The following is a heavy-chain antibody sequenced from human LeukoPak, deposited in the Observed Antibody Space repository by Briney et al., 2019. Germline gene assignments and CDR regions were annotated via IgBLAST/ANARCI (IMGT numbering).Heavy chain of an antibody. V-gene: IGHV3-23*01. J-gene: IGHJ4*02. CDR3: AKRRTVEMATIDFDY. D-gene: IGHD5-24*01. Sequence: GGSLRLSCAASGFTFSSYAMSWVRQAPGEGLEWVSVISGSGGSTYYADSVKGRFTISRDNSKNTLYLQMNSLRAEDTAVYYCAKRRTVEMATIDFDYWGQGTLVTVSS. CDR1: GFTFSSYA. CDR2: ISGSGGST.